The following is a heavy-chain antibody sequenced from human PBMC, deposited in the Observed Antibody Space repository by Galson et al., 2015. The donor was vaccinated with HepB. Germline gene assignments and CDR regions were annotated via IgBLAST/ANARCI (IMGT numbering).Heavy chain of an antibody. CDR1: GGSISSGGYY. J-gene: IGHJ4*02. CDR2: IYYSGST. D-gene: IGHD6-13*01. V-gene: IGHV4-30-4*01. CDR3: ARDLGSSWEAGY. Sequence: TLSLTCAVSGGSISSGGYYWSWIRQPPGKGLEWIGYIYYSGSTYYNPSLKSRVTISVDTSKNQFSLKLSSVTAADTAVYYCARDLGSSWEAGYWGQGTLVTVSP.